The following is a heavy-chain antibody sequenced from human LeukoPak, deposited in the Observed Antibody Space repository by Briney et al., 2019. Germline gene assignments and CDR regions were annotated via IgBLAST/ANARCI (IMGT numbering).Heavy chain of an antibody. CDR2: ISSSSSYI. J-gene: IGHJ4*02. CDR1: EFSVGSNY. V-gene: IGHV3-21*01. D-gene: IGHD3-22*01. Sequence: GGSLRLSCAASEFSVGSNYMTWVRQAPGKGLEWVSSISSSSSYIYYADSVKGRFTISRDNAKNSLYLQMNSLRAEDTAVYYCARDLRSSGYYAFDYWGQGTLVTVSS. CDR3: ARDLRSSGYYAFDY.